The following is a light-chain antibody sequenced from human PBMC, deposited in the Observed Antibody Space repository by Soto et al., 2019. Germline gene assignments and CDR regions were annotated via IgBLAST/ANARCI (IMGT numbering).Light chain of an antibody. J-gene: IGKJ1*01. CDR1: QSVSSNY. CDR3: QQYGSSPWT. CDR2: GAS. V-gene: IGKV3-20*01. Sequence: EIVLTQSPGTLSLSPGERATLSCRASQSVSSNYLAWYQQKPGQAPRLLIYGASSRATGIPDRFSGSGSGTDFTLTISRLEPEDLAVFYCQQYGSSPWTFGQGTMVEIK.